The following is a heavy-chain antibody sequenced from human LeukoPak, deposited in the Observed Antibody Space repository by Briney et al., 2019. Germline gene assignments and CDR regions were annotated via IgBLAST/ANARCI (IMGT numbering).Heavy chain of an antibody. Sequence: GGSLRLSCAASGFNFDDYAMHWVRQAPGKGLEWVSLITWDGDYTYYADSVRGRFTISRDNSKNTLYLQMNSLRAEDTAVYYCAKNTGDYYYYYMDVWGKGTTVTISS. J-gene: IGHJ6*03. CDR2: ITWDGDYT. CDR3: AKNTGDYYYYYMDV. CDR1: GFNFDDYA. V-gene: IGHV3-43D*03. D-gene: IGHD1-26*01.